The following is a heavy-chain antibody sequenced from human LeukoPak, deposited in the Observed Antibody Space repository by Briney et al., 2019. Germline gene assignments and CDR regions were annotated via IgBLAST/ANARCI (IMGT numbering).Heavy chain of an antibody. CDR2: INHSGST. CDR3: ARGSDTAAGLY. Sequence: SETLSLTCAVYGGSFSGYYWSWIRQPPGKGLEWIGEINHSGSTNYNPSLKSRVSISVDSSKNQFSLKVSSVTVADTAVYYCARGSDTAAGLYWGQGTLVTVSS. J-gene: IGHJ4*02. D-gene: IGHD6-13*01. V-gene: IGHV4-34*01. CDR1: GGSFSGYY.